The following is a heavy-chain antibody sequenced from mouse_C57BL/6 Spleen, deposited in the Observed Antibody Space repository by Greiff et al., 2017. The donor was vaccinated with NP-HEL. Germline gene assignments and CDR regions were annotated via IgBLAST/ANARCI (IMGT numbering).Heavy chain of an antibody. D-gene: IGHD2-3*01. CDR1: GYAFSSSW. J-gene: IGHJ2*01. CDR2: IYPGDGDT. Sequence: VQLQQSGPELVKPGASVKISCKASGYAFSSSWMNWVKQRPGKGLEWIGRIYPGDGDTNYNGKFKGKATLTADKSSSTAYMQLSSLTSEDSAVYFCARDGYYDCWGQGTTLTVSS. CDR3: ARDGYYDC. V-gene: IGHV1-82*01.